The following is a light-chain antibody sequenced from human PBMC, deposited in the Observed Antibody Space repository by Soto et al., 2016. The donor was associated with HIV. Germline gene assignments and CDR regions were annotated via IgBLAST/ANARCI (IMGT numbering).Light chain of an antibody. Sequence: SSELTQDPAVSVALGQTVRITCQGDSLRNYYANWYQQKPGQAPVLVIYGKNNRPSGIPDRFSGSSSGNTASLTITGAQAEDEADYYCNSRDSSGNHLVFGGGTKLTV. CDR1: SLRNYY. CDR2: GKN. J-gene: IGLJ2*01. CDR3: NSRDSSGNHLV. V-gene: IGLV3-19*01.